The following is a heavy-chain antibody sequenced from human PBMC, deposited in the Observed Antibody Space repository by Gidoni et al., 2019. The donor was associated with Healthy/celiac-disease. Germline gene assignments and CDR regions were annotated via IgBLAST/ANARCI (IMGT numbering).Heavy chain of an antibody. Sequence: QVQLVQSGAEVKKPGASVTVSCKASGYTFTGYYMHWVRQAPGQGLEWMGWINPNSGGTNYAQKFQGRVTMTRDTSISTAYMELSRLRSDDTAVYYCARTRPPYYDILTGYHFDYWGQGTLVTVSS. J-gene: IGHJ4*02. CDR3: ARTRPPYYDILTGYHFDY. CDR1: GYTFTGYY. V-gene: IGHV1-2*02. D-gene: IGHD3-9*01. CDR2: INPNSGGT.